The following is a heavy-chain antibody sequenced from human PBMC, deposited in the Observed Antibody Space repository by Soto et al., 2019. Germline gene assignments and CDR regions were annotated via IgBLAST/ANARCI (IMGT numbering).Heavy chain of an antibody. V-gene: IGHV4-34*01. Sequence: QVQLRQWGAGLLKPSETLSLTCAVYGGSVSGANYYWSWIRQPPGKGLEWIGEMSHSGGTHFNPSLKSRVTISVDTSTNQFSLKMSSVTAADTALYYCARVERGTATTVVDAFDIWGPGTMVTVSS. CDR3: ARVERGTATTVVDAFDI. CDR1: GGSVSGANYY. D-gene: IGHD1-1*01. CDR2: MSHSGGT. J-gene: IGHJ3*02.